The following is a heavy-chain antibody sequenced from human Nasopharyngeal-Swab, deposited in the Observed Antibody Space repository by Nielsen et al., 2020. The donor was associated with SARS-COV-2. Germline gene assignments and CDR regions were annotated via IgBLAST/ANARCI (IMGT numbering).Heavy chain of an antibody. J-gene: IGHJ5*02. Sequence: GSLRLSCAVSGGSISSGGYSWSWIRQPPGKGLEWIGYICHNSGTSYNPSLKSRVTMFMDTSKNQFSLRLRSVTAADTAVYYCAKEGATGWFDPWGQGTLVTVSS. V-gene: IGHV4-61*08. CDR2: ICHNSGT. CDR1: GGSISSGGYS. CDR3: AKEGATGWFDP.